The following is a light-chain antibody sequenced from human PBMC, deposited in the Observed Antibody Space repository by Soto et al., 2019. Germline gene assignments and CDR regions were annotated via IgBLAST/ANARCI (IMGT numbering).Light chain of an antibody. V-gene: IGLV1-40*01. Sequence: QSVLTQPPSVSGAPGQRVTISCTGSSSNIGAGYDVHWYQQLPGTAPKLLIYGNSNRPSGVPDRFSGSKSGTSASLAITGLEAEDEADYCCQSYDSSLGCVVFGGGTKLTVL. CDR1: SSNIGAGYD. J-gene: IGLJ2*01. CDR2: GNS. CDR3: QSYDSSLGCVV.